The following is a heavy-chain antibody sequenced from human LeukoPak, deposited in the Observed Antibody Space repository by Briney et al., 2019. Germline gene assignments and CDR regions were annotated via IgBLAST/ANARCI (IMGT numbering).Heavy chain of an antibody. CDR1: GGSISSYY. CDR2: IYYSGST. D-gene: IGHD2-15*01. V-gene: IGHV4-59*12. J-gene: IGHJ5*02. CDR3: ARGIRDWFDP. Sequence: SETLSLTCTVSGGSISSYYWSWIRQPPGKGLEWIGYIYYSGSTNYNPSLKSRVTISVDTSKNQFSLKLSSVTAADTAVYYCARGIRDWFDPWGQGTLVTVSS.